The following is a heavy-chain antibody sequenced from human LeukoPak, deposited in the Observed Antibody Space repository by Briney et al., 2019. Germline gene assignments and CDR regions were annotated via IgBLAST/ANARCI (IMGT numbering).Heavy chain of an antibody. V-gene: IGHV3-30-3*01. Sequence: GGSLRLSCAASGFTFSSYAMHWVRQAPGKGLEWVAVISYDGSNKYYADSVKGRFTISRDNSKNTLYLQMNSLRAEDTAVYYCARDPRFLEWLLWDYYYYYMDVWGKGTTVTVSS. CDR2: ISYDGSNK. D-gene: IGHD3-3*01. CDR3: ARDPRFLEWLLWDYYYYYMDV. CDR1: GFTFSSYA. J-gene: IGHJ6*03.